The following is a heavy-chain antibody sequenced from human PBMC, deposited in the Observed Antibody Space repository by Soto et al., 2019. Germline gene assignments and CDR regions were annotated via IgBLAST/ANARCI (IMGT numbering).Heavy chain of an antibody. D-gene: IGHD5-18*01. CDR3: ARGVDTVVEWFDP. J-gene: IGHJ5*02. V-gene: IGHV4-31*03. CDR1: GDSISSGRYY. Sequence: NPSETLSLTCTVSGDSISSGRYYWTWVRQHPGKGLEWIGYIYYGESAYYNPSLKSRATISMDTSKNQFSLKLKSVTAADTAVYYCARGVDTVVEWFDPWGQGTLVTVSS. CDR2: IYYGESA.